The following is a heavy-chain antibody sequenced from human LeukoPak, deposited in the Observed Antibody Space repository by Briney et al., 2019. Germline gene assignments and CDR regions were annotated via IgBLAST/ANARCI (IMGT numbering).Heavy chain of an antibody. J-gene: IGHJ5*02. CDR1: GGTFSSYA. Sequence: SVKVSCKASGGTFSSYAISWVRQAPGQGLEWMGGIIPIFGTANYAQKFQGRVTITADESTSTAYMELSSLRSEDTAVYYCAGQVVVVAATNWFDPWGQGTLVTVSS. V-gene: IGHV1-69*13. CDR3: AGQVVVVAATNWFDP. D-gene: IGHD2-15*01. CDR2: IIPIFGTA.